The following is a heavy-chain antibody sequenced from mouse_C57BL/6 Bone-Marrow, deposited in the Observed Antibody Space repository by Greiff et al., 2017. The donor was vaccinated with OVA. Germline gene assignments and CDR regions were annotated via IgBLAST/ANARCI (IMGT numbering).Heavy chain of an antibody. D-gene: IGHD2-4*01. V-gene: IGHV1-72*01. CDR2: IDPNSGGP. CDR1: GYTFTSYW. J-gene: IGHJ4*01. Sequence: QVQLQQPGAELVKPGASVKLSCKASGYTFTSYWMHWVKQRPGRGLEWIGRIDPNSGGPKSNEQFKSKATLTVDKPSSTAYMQLSNLTAEYSAVEDCAREGLQGASYAMDYWGQGPSVTVSS. CDR3: AREGLQGASYAMDY.